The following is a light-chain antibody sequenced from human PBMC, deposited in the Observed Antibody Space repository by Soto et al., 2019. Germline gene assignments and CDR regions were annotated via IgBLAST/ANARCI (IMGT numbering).Light chain of an antibody. CDR3: QSADSSGTSLL. V-gene: IGLV3-25*02. CDR1: SLPNQY. CDR2: KDT. Sequence: SYELTQPPSVSVSPGQTARITCSGDSLPNQYAYWYQQKPGQAPVLVIFKDTGRPSGIPERFSGSSSGTTVTLTISGVQAGDEADYYCQSADSSGTSLLFGGGTQLTAL. J-gene: IGLJ2*01.